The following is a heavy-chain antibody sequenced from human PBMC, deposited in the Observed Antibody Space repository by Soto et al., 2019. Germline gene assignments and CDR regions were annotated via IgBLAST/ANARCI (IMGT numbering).Heavy chain of an antibody. CDR2: INHSGST. V-gene: IGHV4-34*01. J-gene: IGHJ4*02. Sequence: QVQLQQWGAGLLKPSETLSLTCAVYGGSFSGYYWSWIRQPPGKGLEWIWEINHSGSTNYNPSLKSRVTISVDTSKNQFSLKLSSVTAADTAVYYCARVRAAAGTSTARFDYWGQGTLVTVSS. D-gene: IGHD6-13*01. CDR3: ARVRAAAGTSTARFDY. CDR1: GGSFSGYY.